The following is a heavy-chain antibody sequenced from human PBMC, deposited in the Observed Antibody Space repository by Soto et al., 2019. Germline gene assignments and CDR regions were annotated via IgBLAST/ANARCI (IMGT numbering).Heavy chain of an antibody. CDR1: GFAFDING. V-gene: IGHV3-23*01. J-gene: IGHJ5*02. CDR3: AKDPPAGPAP. Sequence: GGSLRLSCAASGFAFDINGMTWVRQVPGKGLEWVSAISAGGGTTYYADPVKGRFTISRDNSKNTLYLQMNSLRAEDTAVYYCAKDPPAGPAPWGQGTLVTVSS. CDR2: ISAGGGTT.